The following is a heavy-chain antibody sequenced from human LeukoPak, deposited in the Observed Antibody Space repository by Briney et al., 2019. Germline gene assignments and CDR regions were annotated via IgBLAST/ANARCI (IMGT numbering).Heavy chain of an antibody. J-gene: IGHJ4*02. CDR2: IYYSGST. CDR1: GDSISSYY. Sequence: PSETLSLTCVVSGDSISSYYWTWFRQPPGKELEWIGYIYYSGSTNYNTSLKSRVTMSVDTSKKQFFLNLTSVTAADTAIHFCARGYSSAACYFDSWGQGALVTVSP. D-gene: IGHD6-25*01. V-gene: IGHV4-59*01. CDR3: ARGYSSAACYFDS.